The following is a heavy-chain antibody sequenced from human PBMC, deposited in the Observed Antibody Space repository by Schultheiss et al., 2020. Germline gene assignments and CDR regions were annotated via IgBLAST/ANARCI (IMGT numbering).Heavy chain of an antibody. J-gene: IGHJ6*03. D-gene: IGHD1-26*01. CDR2: ISNENDYT. V-gene: IGHV3-11*05. CDR3: VRDHLPRAQWDYMDV. Sequence: GGSLRLSCTASGFPFSHYYMSWVRQAPGKGLEWVSYISNENDYTDYADSVKGRFTISRDNVKNSIFLQMNSLRAEDTAIYYCVRDHLPRAQWDYMDVWGKGTTVTVSS. CDR1: GFPFSHYY.